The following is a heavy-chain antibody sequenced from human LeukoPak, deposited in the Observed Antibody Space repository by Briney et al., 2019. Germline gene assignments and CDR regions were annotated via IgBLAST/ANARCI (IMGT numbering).Heavy chain of an antibody. D-gene: IGHD6-6*01. CDR2: IYTTGVT. Sequence: SETLSLTCAVSGGSISTHYWSWIRQPAGKGLEWIGRIYTTGVTNYNPSLKTRVTISVDPSLNQFSLNLTSVTAADTAVYYCAREFLASRRNWVDPWGQGTLVTVSS. J-gene: IGHJ5*02. CDR3: AREFLASRRNWVDP. V-gene: IGHV4-4*07. CDR1: GGSISTHY.